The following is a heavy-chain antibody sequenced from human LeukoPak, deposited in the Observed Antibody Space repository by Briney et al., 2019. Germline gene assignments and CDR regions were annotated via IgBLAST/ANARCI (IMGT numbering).Heavy chain of an antibody. D-gene: IGHD3-10*01. V-gene: IGHV1-2*02. J-gene: IGHJ6*03. Sequence: GASVKVSCKASGYTFTGYYMHWVRQAPGQGLEWMGWINPNSGGTNYAQKFQGRVTMTRDTSISTAYMELSRLRSDDTAVYYCARGSSAWFGELLSPSRDYHMDVWGKGTTVTVSS. CDR1: GYTFTGYY. CDR2: INPNSGGT. CDR3: ARGSSAWFGELLSPSRDYHMDV.